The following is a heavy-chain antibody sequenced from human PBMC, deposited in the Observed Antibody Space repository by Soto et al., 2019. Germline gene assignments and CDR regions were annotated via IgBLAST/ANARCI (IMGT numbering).Heavy chain of an antibody. J-gene: IGHJ5*02. CDR1: GGSISSGGYY. CDR3: ASALYCSGGSCSFDP. V-gene: IGHV4-31*03. D-gene: IGHD2-15*01. Sequence: TSETLSLTCTVSGGSISSGGYYWSWIRQHPGKGLEWIGYIYYSGSTYYNPSLKSRVTMSMDTSKNQFSLKLTSVTAADTAVYYCASALYCSGGSCSFDPWGQGTLVTVSS. CDR2: IYYSGST.